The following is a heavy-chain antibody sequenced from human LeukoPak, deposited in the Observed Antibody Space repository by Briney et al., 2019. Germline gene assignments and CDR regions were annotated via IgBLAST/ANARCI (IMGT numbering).Heavy chain of an antibody. CDR2: ISGSGGST. Sequence: GGSLRLCCAASGFTFSSYAMSWVRQDPGKGLEWISAISGSGGSTYYADSVKGRFTISRDNSKNTLYLQMNSLRAEDTAVYYCAKGPWELRGYFDLWGRGTLVTVSS. D-gene: IGHD1-26*01. CDR3: AKGPWELRGYFDL. CDR1: GFTFSSYA. V-gene: IGHV3-23*01. J-gene: IGHJ2*01.